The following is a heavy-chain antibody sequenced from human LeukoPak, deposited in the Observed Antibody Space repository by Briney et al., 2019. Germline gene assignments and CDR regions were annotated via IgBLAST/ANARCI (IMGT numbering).Heavy chain of an antibody. Sequence: GGSLRLSCAASGFTFSSYAMSWVRQAPGKGLEWVSAISGSGGSTYYADSVKGRFTISRDNSKNTLYLQMNSLRAEDTAVYYCAKDPLEYYYDSSGYGRYYFDYWGQGTLVTVSS. D-gene: IGHD3-22*01. J-gene: IGHJ4*02. CDR1: GFTFSSYA. CDR2: ISGSGGST. V-gene: IGHV3-23*01. CDR3: AKDPLEYYYDSSGYGRYYFDY.